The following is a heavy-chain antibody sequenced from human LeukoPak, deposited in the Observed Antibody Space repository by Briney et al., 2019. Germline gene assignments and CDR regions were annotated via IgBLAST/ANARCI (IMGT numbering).Heavy chain of an antibody. CDR3: ADLLGYCSGGRCYPPRR. V-gene: IGHV3-7*01. J-gene: IGHJ4*02. Sequence: GGSVRLSCAASGFTLNLFWMIWVPRAPGKGLEGVTNIKQGGSEKFYMDPVKGRFTISRDNAKNSLYLQMNSLRAEDTAVYYCADLLGYCSGGRCYPPRRWGQGTLVTVSS. D-gene: IGHD2-15*01. CDR2: IKQGGSEK. CDR1: GFTLNLFW.